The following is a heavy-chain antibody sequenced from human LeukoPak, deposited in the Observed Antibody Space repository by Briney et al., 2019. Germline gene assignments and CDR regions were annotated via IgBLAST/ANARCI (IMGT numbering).Heavy chain of an antibody. CDR2: ISGSGGST. Sequence: PGGSLRLSCAASGFTFSSYGMSWVRQAPGKGLEWVSAISGSGGSTYYADSVKGRFTISRDNSKNTLYLQMNSLRAEDTAVYYCAKGDCSGGSCYPGYYYMDVWGKGTTVTISS. CDR1: GFTFSSYG. CDR3: AKGDCSGGSCYPGYYYMDV. V-gene: IGHV3-23*01. J-gene: IGHJ6*03. D-gene: IGHD2-15*01.